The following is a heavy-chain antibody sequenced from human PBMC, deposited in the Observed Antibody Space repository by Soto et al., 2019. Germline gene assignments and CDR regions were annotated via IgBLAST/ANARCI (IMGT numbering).Heavy chain of an antibody. J-gene: IGHJ4*02. Sequence: GGSLRLSCGASGFTFSSYAMSWVRQAPGKGLEWVSVISASGGSTYYANSVKGRFTISRDNSKNMLYLQMNSLRAEDTALYYCAKDSSSWFDYFDYWGQGTRVTVSS. V-gene: IGHV3-23*01. CDR3: AKDSSSWFDYFDY. D-gene: IGHD6-13*01. CDR1: GFTFSSYA. CDR2: ISASGGST.